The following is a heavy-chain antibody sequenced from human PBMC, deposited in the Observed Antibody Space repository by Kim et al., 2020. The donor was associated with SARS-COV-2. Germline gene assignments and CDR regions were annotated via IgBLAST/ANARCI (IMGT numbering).Heavy chain of an antibody. Sequence: ASVKVSCKASGYTFTSYAMHWVRQAPGQRLEWMGWINAGNGNTKYSQKFQGRVTITRDTSASTAYMELSSLRSEDTAVYYCARRRCLDWNDGYYYGMDVWGQGTTVTVSS. CDR3: ARRRCLDWNDGYYYGMDV. CDR2: INAGNGNT. J-gene: IGHJ6*02. D-gene: IGHD1-1*01. V-gene: IGHV1-3*01. CDR1: GYTFTSYA.